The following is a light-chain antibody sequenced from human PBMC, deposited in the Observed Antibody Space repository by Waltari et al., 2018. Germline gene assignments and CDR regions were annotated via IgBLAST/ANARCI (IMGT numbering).Light chain of an antibody. CDR1: QTDRATL. V-gene: IGKV3-20*01. J-gene: IGKJ4*02. CDR2: DTC. Sequence: RARQTDRATLVAWYHQKPGQAPTLVIHDTCIRATGIPDRFSGSGSETDFSLTISSLEPEDFAVYYCQQYDISPLTFGGGTKVETK. CDR3: QQYDISPLT.